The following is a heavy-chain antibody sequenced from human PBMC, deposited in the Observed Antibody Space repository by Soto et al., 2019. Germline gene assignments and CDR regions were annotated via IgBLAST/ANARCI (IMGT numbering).Heavy chain of an antibody. Sequence: HVQLVQSGPEVKKPGSSLRFSCKASGGTFSSHVVSWVRQAPGQGLEWMGGIIPIFETSNYAQKFQGRVSITADESTNSAYMELRSLTFEDTAIYYCARPLNCNTSDCYSAYDAFNIWGQGTMVTVSS. D-gene: IGHD2-21*02. CDR1: GGTFSSHV. V-gene: IGHV1-69*01. CDR3: ARPLNCNTSDCYSAYDAFNI. CDR2: IIPIFETS. J-gene: IGHJ3*02.